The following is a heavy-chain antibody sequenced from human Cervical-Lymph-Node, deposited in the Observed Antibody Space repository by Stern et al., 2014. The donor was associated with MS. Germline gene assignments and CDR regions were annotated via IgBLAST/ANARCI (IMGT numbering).Heavy chain of an antibody. Sequence: VQLEESGAEVKKPGASVKVSCKASGYSFTSYYMHWVRQAPGQGLEWMGIINPSGGRTNYAQKFQDRVTMTRDTSTSTVYMEMSSLRSEDTALYYCARDGMTAGTYYFDFWGQGTVVTVSS. J-gene: IGHJ4*02. V-gene: IGHV1-46*01. CDR3: ARDGMTAGTYYFDF. CDR1: GYSFTSYY. CDR2: INPSGGRT. D-gene: IGHD6-13*01.